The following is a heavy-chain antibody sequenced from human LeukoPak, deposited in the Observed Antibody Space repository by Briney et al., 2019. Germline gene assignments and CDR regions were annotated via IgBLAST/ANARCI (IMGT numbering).Heavy chain of an antibody. CDR2: INHSGST. J-gene: IGHJ4*02. Sequence: SETLSLTCAVYGGSFSGYHWSWIRQPPGKGLEWIGEINHSGSTNYNPSLKSRVTISVDTSKNQFSLKLSSVTAADTAVYYCARGTAAADYWGQGTLVTVSS. CDR1: GGSFSGYH. V-gene: IGHV4-34*01. CDR3: ARGTAAADY. D-gene: IGHD6-13*01.